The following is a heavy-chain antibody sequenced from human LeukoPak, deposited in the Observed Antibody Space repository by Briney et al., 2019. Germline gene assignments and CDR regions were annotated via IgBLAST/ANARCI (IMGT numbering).Heavy chain of an antibody. CDR1: GFTFSSYG. CDR2: ISYDGSNK. D-gene: IGHD2-2*01. J-gene: IGHJ6*02. Sequence: GGSLRLSCAASGFTFSSYGMHWVRQAPGKGLEWVAVISYDGSNKYYADSVKGRFTISRDNSKNTLYLQMNSLRAEDTAVYYCARVVVPAAAHYYYYGMDVWGQGTTVTVSS. V-gene: IGHV3-30*03. CDR3: ARVVVPAAAHYYYYGMDV.